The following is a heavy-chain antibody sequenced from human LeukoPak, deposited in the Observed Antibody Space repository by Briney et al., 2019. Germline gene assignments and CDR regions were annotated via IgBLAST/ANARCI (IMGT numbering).Heavy chain of an antibody. Sequence: SETLSLTCTVSGGSISSYYWSWIRQPPGKGLEWIGYIYYSGSTNYNPSLKSRVTISVDTSKNQFSLKLSSVTAADTAVYYCARHVGPAPYYFDYWGQGTLVTVSS. CDR1: GGSISSYY. D-gene: IGHD1-14*01. J-gene: IGHJ4*02. V-gene: IGHV4-59*08. CDR3: ARHVGPAPYYFDY. CDR2: IYYSGST.